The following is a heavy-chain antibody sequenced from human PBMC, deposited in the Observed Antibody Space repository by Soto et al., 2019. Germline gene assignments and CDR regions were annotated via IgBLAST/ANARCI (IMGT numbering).Heavy chain of an antibody. J-gene: IGHJ4*02. CDR1: GFTFSSYG. CDR3: VKHGSGSCFGD. D-gene: IGHD3-10*01. Sequence: DVQLLESGGGLVQPGGSLRLSCAASGFTFSSYGMTWVRQAPGKGLEWVSTITGGGGTTYYADSVRGRFTISRDNSKTTLYLQMNSLTVEDTAIYYCVKHGSGSCFGDWGQGTLVTVSS. CDR2: ITGGGGTT. V-gene: IGHV3-23*01.